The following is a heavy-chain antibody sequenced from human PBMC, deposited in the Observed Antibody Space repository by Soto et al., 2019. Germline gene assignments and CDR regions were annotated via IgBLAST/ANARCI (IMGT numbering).Heavy chain of an antibody. D-gene: IGHD2-2*01. CDR2: IYHSGST. V-gene: IGHV4-4*02. J-gene: IGHJ4*02. CDR3: ARDVRRSSISYKTPSDY. CDR1: GGSISSSNW. Sequence: SETLSLTCAVSGGSISSSNWWSWVRQPPGKGLEWIGEIYHSGSTNYNPSLKSRVTISVDKSKNQFSLKLSSVTAADTAVYYCARDVRRSSISYKTPSDYWGQGTLVTVSS.